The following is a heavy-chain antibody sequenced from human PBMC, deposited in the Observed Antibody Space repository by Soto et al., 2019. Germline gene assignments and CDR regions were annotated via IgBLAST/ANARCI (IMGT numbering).Heavy chain of an antibody. J-gene: IGHJ4*02. CDR2: IDGSGFDT. V-gene: IGHV3-23*01. CDR1: GVTFSSYA. D-gene: IGHD2-15*01. CDR3: AKEILAAAYAATSAFDF. Sequence: EVQLLESGGGLVHPGGSLKLACTVSGVTFSSYAMGWGRQTPETGLEWVSGIDGSGFDTSYADSVQGRFTISRDDSENTLYLHMNNLRAEDTARDYCAKEILAAAYAATSAFDFWGPGTLVTGTS.